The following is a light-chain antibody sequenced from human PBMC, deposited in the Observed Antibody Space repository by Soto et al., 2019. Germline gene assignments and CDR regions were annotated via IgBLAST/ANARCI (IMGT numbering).Light chain of an antibody. V-gene: IGLV2-14*01. Sequence: QSALTQPASVSGSPGQSITISCTGTSSDVGGYNYVSWYQQHPGKAPKLMIYDVSNRPSGVSNRFSGSKSGNTASLTISGLLAEDEADYYCSSYTSSSTGVVFGGGTKLTVL. J-gene: IGLJ2*01. CDR2: DVS. CDR3: SSYTSSSTGVV. CDR1: SSDVGGYNY.